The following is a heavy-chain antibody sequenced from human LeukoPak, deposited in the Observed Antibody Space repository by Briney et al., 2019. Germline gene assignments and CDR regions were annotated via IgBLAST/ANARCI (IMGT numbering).Heavy chain of an antibody. V-gene: IGHV1-2*02. CDR1: GYTFTSYD. D-gene: IGHD5-24*01. J-gene: IGHJ4*02. Sequence: GASVKVSCKASGYTFTSYDINWVRQAPGQGLEWMGWINPNSGGTNYAQKFQDRVTMTRDTSISTAYMELRRLRSDDTAVYYCARGGGEMATTFDYWGQGTLVTVSS. CDR3: ARGGGEMATTFDY. CDR2: INPNSGGT.